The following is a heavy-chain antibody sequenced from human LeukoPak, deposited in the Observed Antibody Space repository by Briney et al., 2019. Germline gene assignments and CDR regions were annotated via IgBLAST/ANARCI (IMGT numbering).Heavy chain of an antibody. CDR3: AKNIAAADSSGYYYYYMDV. D-gene: IGHD6-13*01. CDR2: IRYDGSNK. CDR1: GFTFSNYG. V-gene: IGHV3-30*02. Sequence: PWGSLRLSCAASGFTFSNYGMHWVRQTPGKGLEWVAFIRYDGSNKYYADSVKGRSTISRDNSKNTLYLQMNSLRAEDTAVYYCAKNIAAADSSGYYYYYMDVWGKGTTVTVSS. J-gene: IGHJ6*03.